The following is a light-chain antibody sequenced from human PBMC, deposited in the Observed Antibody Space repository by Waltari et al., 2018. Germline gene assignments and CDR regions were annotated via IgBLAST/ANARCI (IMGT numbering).Light chain of an antibody. CDR2: LNSDGSH. CDR1: SGHSSYA. J-gene: IGLJ3*02. Sequence: QLVLTQSPSASASLGASVKLTCTLSSGHSSYAIAWHQQQPEKGPRDLMKLNSDGSHSKGDGIPVPFSRSSSGAERYLTISSLQSEDEADYYCQTWGTGIWVFGGGTKLTVL. CDR3: QTWGTGIWV. V-gene: IGLV4-69*01.